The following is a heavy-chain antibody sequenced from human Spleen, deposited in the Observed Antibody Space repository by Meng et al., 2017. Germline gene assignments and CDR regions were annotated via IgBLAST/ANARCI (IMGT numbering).Heavy chain of an antibody. V-gene: IGHV3-74*01. Sequence: GESLKISCAAPGFTFSDYWMHWVRQAPGKGLVWVSRINSDGSSTSYADSVKGRFTISRDNAKKTLYLQMNSLRVEDTALYHCVRDGPPFGMDAWGQGTTVTVSS. CDR3: VRDGPPFGMDA. J-gene: IGHJ6*02. CDR1: GFTFSDYW. CDR2: INSDGSST.